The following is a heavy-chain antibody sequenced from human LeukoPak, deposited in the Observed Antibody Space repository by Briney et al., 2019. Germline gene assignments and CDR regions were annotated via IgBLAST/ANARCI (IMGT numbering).Heavy chain of an antibody. D-gene: IGHD6-19*01. CDR2: IYYSGST. CDR3: AAGYSSGWYLWTGDAFDI. CDR1: GGSICSYY. J-gene: IGHJ3*02. V-gene: IGHV4-59*01. Sequence: SGTLSLTCTVSGGSICSYYWSWIRQPPGKGLEWIGYIYYSGSTNYNPSLKSRVTISVDTSKNQFSLKLSSVTAADTAVYYCAAGYSSGWYLWTGDAFDIWGQGTMVTVSS.